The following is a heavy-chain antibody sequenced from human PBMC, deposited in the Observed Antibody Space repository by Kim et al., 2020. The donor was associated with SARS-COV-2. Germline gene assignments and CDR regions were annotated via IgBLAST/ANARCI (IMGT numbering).Heavy chain of an antibody. CDR3: ARVGCHTVTLYYYYGMDV. V-gene: IGHV4-34*01. D-gene: IGHD4-4*01. Sequence: SETLSLTCAVYGGSFSGYYWSWIRQPPGKGLEWIGEINHSGSTNYNPSLKSRVTISVDTSKNQFSLKLSSVTAADTAVYYCARVGCHTVTLYYYYGMDVWGQGTTVTVSS. J-gene: IGHJ6*02. CDR2: INHSGST. CDR1: GGSFSGYY.